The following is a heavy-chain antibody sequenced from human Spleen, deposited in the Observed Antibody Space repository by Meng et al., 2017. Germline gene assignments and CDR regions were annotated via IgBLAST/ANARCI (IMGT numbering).Heavy chain of an antibody. V-gene: IGHV3-30*01. CDR2: ISYDGSNK. CDR1: GFTFSSYA. J-gene: IGHJ6*02. CDR3: ARDYYDSSGYYPLTYYYYYGMDV. D-gene: IGHD3-22*01. Sequence: GESLKISCAASGFTFSSYAMHWVRQAPGKGLEWVAVISYDGSNKYYADSVKGRFTISRDNSKNTLYLQMNSLRAEDTAVYYCARDYYDSSGYYPLTYYYYYGMDVWGQGTTVTVSS.